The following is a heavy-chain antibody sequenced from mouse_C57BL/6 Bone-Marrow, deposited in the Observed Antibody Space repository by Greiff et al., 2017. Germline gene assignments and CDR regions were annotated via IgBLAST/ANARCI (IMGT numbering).Heavy chain of an antibody. CDR2: IYPRSGNT. V-gene: IGHV1-81*01. J-gene: IGHJ2*01. CDR1: GYTFTSYG. Sequence: QVHVKQSGAELARPGASVKLSCKASGYTFTSYGISWVKQRTGQGLEWIGEIYPRSGNTYYNEKFKGKATLTADKSSSTAYMELRSLTSEDSAVYFCARPGRDFDYWGQGTTLTVSS. CDR3: ARPGRDFDY.